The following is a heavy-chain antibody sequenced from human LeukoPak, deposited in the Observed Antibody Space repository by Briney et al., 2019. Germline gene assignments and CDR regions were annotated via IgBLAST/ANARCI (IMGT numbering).Heavy chain of an antibody. Sequence: PGGSLRLSCAASGFTFSDYYMSWIRQAPGKGLEWVSYISSSGSTIYYADSVKGRFTISRDNAKNSLYLQMNSLRAEDTAVYYCARDSEEGASYYYGSGSYKFDYWGQGTLVTVSS. CDR3: ARDSEEGASYYYGSGSYKFDY. V-gene: IGHV3-11*01. J-gene: IGHJ4*02. D-gene: IGHD3-10*01. CDR1: GFTFSDYY. CDR2: ISSSGSTI.